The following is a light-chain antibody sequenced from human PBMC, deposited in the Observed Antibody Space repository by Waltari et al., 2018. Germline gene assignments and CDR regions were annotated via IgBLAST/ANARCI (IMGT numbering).Light chain of an antibody. J-gene: IGKJ4*01. CDR3: QQSYSLPLT. V-gene: IGKV1-39*01. CDR2: SAF. CDR1: RTISND. Sequence: DIQMTQSPSSLSASLAARVTITCRASRTISNDLNWYQQKPGKAPKLLIYSAFRLQSGVPSRFSGGGSGTDFTLTISSLQAEDFATYYCQQSYSLPLTFGGGTKVEMK.